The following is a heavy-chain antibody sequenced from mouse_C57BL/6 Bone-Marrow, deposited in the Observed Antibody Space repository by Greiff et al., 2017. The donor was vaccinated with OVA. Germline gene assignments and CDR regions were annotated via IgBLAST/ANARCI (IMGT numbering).Heavy chain of an antibody. CDR3: THRQLRLRENAY. D-gene: IGHD3-2*02. Sequence: EVQLQQSGAELVRPGASVKLSCTASGFNIKDDYMHWVKQRPEQGLEWIGWSDPENGDTEYASKFQGKATITADTSSNTAYLQLSSLTSEDTAVYYCTHRQLRLRENAYWGQGTLVTVSA. J-gene: IGHJ3*01. CDR1: GFNIKDDY. CDR2: SDPENGDT. V-gene: IGHV14-4*01.